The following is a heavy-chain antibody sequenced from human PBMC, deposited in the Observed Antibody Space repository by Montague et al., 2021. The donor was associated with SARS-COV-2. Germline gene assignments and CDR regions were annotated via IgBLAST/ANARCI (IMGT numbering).Heavy chain of an antibody. J-gene: IGHJ4*02. CDR3: VGDAYNPLDGN. CDR2: IYVTGST. D-gene: IGHD2-21*01. V-gene: IGHV4-61*02. Sequence: TLSLTCTVSGGAINSGDFYWSWIRQPAGKGLEWIGRIYVTGSTRYSPSLESRVTMSIDTAMGQFSLKLSSVTAADTGVYYCVGDAYNPLDGNWGQGTLVTVSS. CDR1: GGAINSGDFY.